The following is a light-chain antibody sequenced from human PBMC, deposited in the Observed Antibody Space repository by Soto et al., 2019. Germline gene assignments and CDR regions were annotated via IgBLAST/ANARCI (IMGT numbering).Light chain of an antibody. CDR1: SSDVRGYNY. J-gene: IGLJ3*02. Sequence: QSALTQPASVSGSPGQSITISCTGTSSDVRGYNYVSWYEQHPGKAPKLMIYEVSNRPSGVSNRFSGSKSGNTASLTISGLQAEDEADYYCSSYTSISTWVFGGGTKLTV. CDR2: EVS. CDR3: SSYTSISTWV. V-gene: IGLV2-14*01.